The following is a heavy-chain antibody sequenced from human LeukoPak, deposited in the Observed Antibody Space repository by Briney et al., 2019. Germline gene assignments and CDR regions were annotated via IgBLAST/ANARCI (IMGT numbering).Heavy chain of an antibody. J-gene: IGHJ4*02. V-gene: IGHV4-34*01. Sequence: PSETLSLTCAVYGGSFSGYYWSWIRQPPGKGLEWIGEVNHSGSTNYNPSLKSRVTISVDTSKNQFSLKLSSVTAADAAVYYCARGVYIAAAQYGYWGQGTLVTVSS. CDR3: ARGVYIAAAQYGY. CDR2: VNHSGST. CDR1: GGSFSGYY. D-gene: IGHD6-13*01.